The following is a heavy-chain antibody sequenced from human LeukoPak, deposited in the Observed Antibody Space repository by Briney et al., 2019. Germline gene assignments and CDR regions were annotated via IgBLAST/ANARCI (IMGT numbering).Heavy chain of an antibody. V-gene: IGHV4-59*08. CDR3: ARGYSSGWWYYYYGMDV. Sequence: SETLSLTCTVSGGSISSYYWSWIRQPPGKGLEWIGYIYYSGSTNYNPSLKSRVTISVDTSKNQFSLKLSSVTAADTAVYYCARGYSSGWWYYYYGMDVWGQGTTVTVSS. J-gene: IGHJ6*02. D-gene: IGHD6-19*01. CDR2: IYYSGST. CDR1: GGSISSYY.